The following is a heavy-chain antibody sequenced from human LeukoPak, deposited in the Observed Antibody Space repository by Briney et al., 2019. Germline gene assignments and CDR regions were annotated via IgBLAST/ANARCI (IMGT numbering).Heavy chain of an antibody. CDR1: GFIFSSYS. V-gene: IGHV3-48*02. J-gene: IGHJ4*02. CDR3: SRSYYSLRYFYY. Sequence: GGSLRLSCAASGFIFSSYSLSWVRQAPGKGLEWLSYISSSNHAIYYADSVKGRFTISRDNAKNSLFMQMNSLRDEDTAVYYCSRSYYSLRYFYYWGQGALVTVSS. CDR2: ISSSNHAI. D-gene: IGHD3-22*01.